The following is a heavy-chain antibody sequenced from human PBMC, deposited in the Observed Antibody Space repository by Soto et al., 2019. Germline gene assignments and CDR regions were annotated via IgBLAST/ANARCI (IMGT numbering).Heavy chain of an antibody. CDR1: GFIFSSYA. CDR2: ISGNGGTT. CDR3: AKRFAYSSGLDGFDI. J-gene: IGHJ3*02. V-gene: IGHV3-23*01. D-gene: IGHD6-19*01. Sequence: LRLSCAASGFIFSSYAMTWVRQGPGKGLEWVSGISGNGGTTYYADSVKGRYIISRDNSKNTLFLQMNSLRAEDSATYYCAKRFAYSSGLDGFDIWGQGTMVTVSS.